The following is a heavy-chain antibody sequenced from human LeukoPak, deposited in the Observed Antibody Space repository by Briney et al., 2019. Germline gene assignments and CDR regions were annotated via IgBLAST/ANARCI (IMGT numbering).Heavy chain of an antibody. CDR2: IYSGGST. CDR1: GFTVSSNY. D-gene: IGHD1-26*01. CDR3: AKDTIVGATELFDY. J-gene: IGHJ4*02. Sequence: GGSLRLSCAASGFTVSSNYMSWVRQAPGKGLERVSVIYSGGSTYYADSVKGRFTISRDNSKNTLYLQMNSLRAEDTAVYYCAKDTIVGATELFDYWGQGTLVTVSS. V-gene: IGHV3-66*02.